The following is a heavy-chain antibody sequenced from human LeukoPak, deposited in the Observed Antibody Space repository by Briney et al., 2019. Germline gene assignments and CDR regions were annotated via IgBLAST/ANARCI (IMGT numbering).Heavy chain of an antibody. CDR3: ARENSGSYREFDY. Sequence: SETLSLTCAVYGGSFSGYYWSWIRQPPGKGLEWIGEINHSGSTNYNPSLKSRVSMSVDTSKNQFSLKLSSVTAADTAVFYCARENSGSYREFDYWGQGTLVTVSS. D-gene: IGHD1-26*01. CDR1: GGSFSGYY. CDR2: INHSGST. J-gene: IGHJ4*02. V-gene: IGHV4-34*01.